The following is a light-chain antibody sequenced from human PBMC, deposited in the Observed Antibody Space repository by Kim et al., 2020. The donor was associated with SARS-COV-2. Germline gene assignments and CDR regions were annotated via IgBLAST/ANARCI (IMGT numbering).Light chain of an antibody. Sequence: DIVMTQSPDSLAVSLGERATINCKSSQSVLSSSKNMNYLAWYQQKPGQPPKLLIYWASTRESGVPDRFSGSGSGTDFTLTINSLQAEDVAVYYCQQYHSTPLTFGGGTKVDIK. J-gene: IGKJ4*01. CDR1: QSVLSSSKNMNY. CDR2: WAS. CDR3: QQYHSTPLT. V-gene: IGKV4-1*01.